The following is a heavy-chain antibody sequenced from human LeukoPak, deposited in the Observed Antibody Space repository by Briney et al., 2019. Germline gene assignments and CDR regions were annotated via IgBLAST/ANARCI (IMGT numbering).Heavy chain of an antibody. D-gene: IGHD3-10*01. CDR1: GYTFTSYG. Sequence: GASVKVSCKASGYTFTSYGISWVRQAPGQGLEWMGWISAYNGNTNYAQKLQGRVTMTTDTSTSTAYMELRSLRSDDTAVYYCARDVTMVRGVIPLDYWGQGTLVTVSS. CDR2: ISAYNGNT. CDR3: ARDVTMVRGVIPLDY. V-gene: IGHV1-18*01. J-gene: IGHJ4*02.